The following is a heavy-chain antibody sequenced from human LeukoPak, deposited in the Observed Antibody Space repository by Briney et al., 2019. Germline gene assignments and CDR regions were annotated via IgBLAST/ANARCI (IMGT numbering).Heavy chain of an antibody. Sequence: SETLSLTCTVSGGSISTYYWSWIRQPPGKGLEWIGYIDYSGYTNYNPSLKSRVTISLDTSKNQFSLKLSSVTTADTAVYYCARDLRRTMVRGLLDVWGKGTTVTVSS. CDR3: ARDLRRTMVRGLLDV. D-gene: IGHD3-10*01. CDR1: GGSISTYY. CDR2: IDYSGYT. V-gene: IGHV4-59*01. J-gene: IGHJ6*04.